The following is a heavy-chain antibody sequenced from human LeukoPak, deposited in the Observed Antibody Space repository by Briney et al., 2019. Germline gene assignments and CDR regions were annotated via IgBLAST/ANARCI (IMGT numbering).Heavy chain of an antibody. CDR1: GGSINSSNW. Sequence: SETLSLTCTVSGGSINSSNWWSWVRQPPGKGLEWIGEIYDSGSTNYNPSLESRVTISVDKSKNQFSLKLSSVTAADTAIYYCARTSKWLVRNNWFDPWGQGTLVTVSS. D-gene: IGHD6-19*01. J-gene: IGHJ5*02. CDR3: ARTSKWLVRNNWFDP. V-gene: IGHV4-4*02. CDR2: IYDSGST.